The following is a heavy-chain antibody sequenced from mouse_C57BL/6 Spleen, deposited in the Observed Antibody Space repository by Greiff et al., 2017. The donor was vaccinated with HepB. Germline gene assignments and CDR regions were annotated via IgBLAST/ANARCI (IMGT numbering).Heavy chain of an antibody. CDR3: ARQGGSSPAWFAY. D-gene: IGHD1-1*01. CDR1: GYTFTSYW. J-gene: IGHJ3*01. CDR2: IDPSDSYT. V-gene: IGHV1-69*01. Sequence: QVQLQQPGAELVMPGASVKLSCKASGYTFTSYWMHWVKQRPGQGLEWIGEIDPSDSYTNYNQKFKGKSTLTVDKSYSTSYMQLSSLSSEDSAVYYCARQGGSSPAWFAYWGQGTLVTVSA.